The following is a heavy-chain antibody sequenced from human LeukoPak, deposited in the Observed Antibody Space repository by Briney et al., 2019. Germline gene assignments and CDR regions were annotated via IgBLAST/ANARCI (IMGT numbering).Heavy chain of an antibody. CDR1: GFTFASYS. CDR3: ARVSGRLERQSDLDY. D-gene: IGHD1-1*01. J-gene: IGHJ4*02. CDR2: MCGDSTHI. Sequence: GGPLRLSCAASGFTFASYSMNWVRQAPGKGLEWVSYMCGDSTHIYNAGSVKGRFTISRDNAKASLYLQMISLRADDTAVYYCARVSGRLERQSDLDYWGQGTLVIVSS. V-gene: IGHV3-21*01.